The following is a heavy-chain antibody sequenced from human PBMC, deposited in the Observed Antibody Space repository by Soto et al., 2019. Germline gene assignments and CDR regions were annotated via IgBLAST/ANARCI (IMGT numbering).Heavy chain of an antibody. CDR1: GFTISSYS. J-gene: IGHJ4*02. CDR2: ISSSSSTI. V-gene: IGHV3-48*01. D-gene: IGHD3-3*01. CDR3: ASPYYDFWSGIDY. Sequence: GGSMRLSCAASGFTISSYSRNWVRQDPGKGLEWVSYISSSSSTIYYADSVKGRFTISRDNAKNSLYLQMNSLRAEDTAVYYCASPYYDFWSGIDYWGQGTLVTVSS.